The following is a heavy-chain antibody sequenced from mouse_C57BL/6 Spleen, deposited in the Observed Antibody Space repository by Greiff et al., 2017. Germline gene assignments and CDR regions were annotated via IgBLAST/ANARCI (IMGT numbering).Heavy chain of an antibody. CDR1: GFTFSSYG. V-gene: IGHV5-6*01. CDR3: ARGGYEFDY. J-gene: IGHJ2*01. D-gene: IGHD3-1*01. Sequence: EVKVVESGGDLVKPGGSLKLSCAASGFTFSSYGMSWVRQTPDKRLEWVATISSGGSYTYYPDSVKGRFTISRDNAKNTLYLQMSSLKSEDTAMYYCARGGYEFDYWGQGTTLTVSS. CDR2: ISSGGSYT.